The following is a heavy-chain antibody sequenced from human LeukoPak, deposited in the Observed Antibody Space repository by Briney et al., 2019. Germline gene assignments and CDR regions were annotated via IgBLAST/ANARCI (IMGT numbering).Heavy chain of an antibody. CDR3: ARAVDTANYYYGMDV. J-gene: IGHJ6*02. D-gene: IGHD5-18*01. Sequence: PGGSLRLSCAASGFTFSSHWMSWVRQAPGKGLEWVANIKQDGSEKYYVDSVKGRFTISRDNAKNSLYLQMSSLRAEDTAVYYCARAVDTANYYYGMDVWGQGTTVTVSS. CDR1: GFTFSSHW. V-gene: IGHV3-7*03. CDR2: IKQDGSEK.